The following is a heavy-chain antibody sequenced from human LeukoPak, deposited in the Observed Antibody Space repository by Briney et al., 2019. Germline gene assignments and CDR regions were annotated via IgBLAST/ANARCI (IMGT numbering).Heavy chain of an antibody. CDR1: GYTFTSYY. D-gene: IGHD2-2*01. J-gene: IGHJ4*02. V-gene: IGHV1-46*01. CDR2: INPSGGST. Sequence: ASVKVSCKASGYTFTSYYMHWVRQAPGQGLEWMGIINPSGGSTNYAQKFQGRVTMTRDMSTSTVYTELSSLRSEDTAVYYCARDEGCSSTSCLFDYWGQGTLVTVSS. CDR3: ARDEGCSSTSCLFDY.